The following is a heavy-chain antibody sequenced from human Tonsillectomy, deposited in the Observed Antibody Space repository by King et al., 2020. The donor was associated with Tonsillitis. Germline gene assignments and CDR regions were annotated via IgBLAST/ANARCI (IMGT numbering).Heavy chain of an antibody. CDR2: SNHSGST. J-gene: IGHJ6*03. V-gene: IGHV4-34*01. Sequence: VQLQQWGAGLLKPSETLSLTCAVYGGSFSGSYWSWIRQPPGKGLEWIGDSNHSGSTNYNPSLKSRVTISVDTSKNQFSLKLSSVTAADTAVYYCARGPGSSGLRLYYMDVWGKGTTVTVSS. CDR1: GGSFSGSY. CDR3: ARGPGSSGLRLYYMDV. D-gene: IGHD6-19*01.